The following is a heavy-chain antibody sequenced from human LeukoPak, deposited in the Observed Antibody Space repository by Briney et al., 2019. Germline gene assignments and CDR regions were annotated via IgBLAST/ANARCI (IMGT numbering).Heavy chain of an antibody. V-gene: IGHV4-34*01. J-gene: IGHJ4*02. Sequence: PSETLSLTCAVSGGSFSGYYWTWICQPPGKGLEWTGEINHSGSANYNPSLMSRVTISLDTSKNHFSLNLSSVTAADTAVYYCARGQGTVTTHWGQGTLVTVSS. CDR1: GGSFSGYY. D-gene: IGHD4-17*01. CDR2: INHSGSA. CDR3: ARGQGTVTTH.